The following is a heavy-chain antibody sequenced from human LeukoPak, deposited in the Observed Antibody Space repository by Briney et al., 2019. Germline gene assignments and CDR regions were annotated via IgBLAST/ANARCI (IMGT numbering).Heavy chain of an antibody. J-gene: IGHJ4*02. V-gene: IGHV1-46*01. Sequence: ASVKVSCKASGYTFTNNFMHWVRQAPGQGLEWMGIINPSGDNTWYAQKFQGRVTMTRDMSTSTVYMELSSLRSEDTAVYYCAREGDAYSGMWGKEETQIDYWGQGTLVTVSS. D-gene: IGHD5-12*01. CDR2: INPSGDNT. CDR1: GYTFTNNF. CDR3: AREGDAYSGMWGKEETQIDY.